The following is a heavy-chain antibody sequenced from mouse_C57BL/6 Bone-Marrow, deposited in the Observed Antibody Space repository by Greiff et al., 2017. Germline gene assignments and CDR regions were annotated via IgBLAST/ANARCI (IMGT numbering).Heavy chain of an antibody. V-gene: IGHV7-3*02. Sequence: EVKLVESGGGLVQPGGSLRLSCATSGFTFTDYYMSWVRQPPGKALEWLGFIRNKANGYTTEYSASVKGRFTISRDNSQSILYLQMNTLRAEDSATYYCGRYRNDGYYWYFDVWGAGTTVTVSS. D-gene: IGHD2-3*01. CDR2: IRNKANGYTT. J-gene: IGHJ1*01. CDR3: GRYRNDGYYWYFDV. CDR1: GFTFTDYY.